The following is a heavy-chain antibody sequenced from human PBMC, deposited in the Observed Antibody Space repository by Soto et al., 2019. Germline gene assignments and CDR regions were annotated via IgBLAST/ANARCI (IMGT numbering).Heavy chain of an antibody. D-gene: IGHD6-6*01. CDR2: ISSNGGST. Sequence: PGGPLRHSCSASGLTFRSCAMHWVRQAPGKGLEYVSAISSNGGSTYYADSVKGRFTISRDNSKNTLYLQMSSLRAEDTAVYYCVKDVAARPKIYYFDYWGQGNLVTVSS. CDR3: VKDVAARPKIYYFDY. J-gene: IGHJ4*02. CDR1: GLTFRSCA. V-gene: IGHV3-64D*06.